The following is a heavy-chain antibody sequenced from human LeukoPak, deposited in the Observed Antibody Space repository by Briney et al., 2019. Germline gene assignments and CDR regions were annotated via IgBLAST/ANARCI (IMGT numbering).Heavy chain of an antibody. D-gene: IGHD5-18*01. CDR3: AKGGYSYGINNWFDP. J-gene: IGHJ5*02. Sequence: GRSLRLSCAASGFTFDDYAMHWVRQAPGKGLEWVSGISWNSGSIGYADSVKGRFTISRDNSKNTLYLQMNSLRAEDTAVYYCAKGGYSYGINNWFDPWGQGTLVTVSS. CDR1: GFTFDDYA. CDR2: ISWNSGSI. V-gene: IGHV3-9*01.